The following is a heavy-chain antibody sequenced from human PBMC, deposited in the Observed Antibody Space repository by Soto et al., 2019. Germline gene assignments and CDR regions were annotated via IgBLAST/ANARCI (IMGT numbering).Heavy chain of an antibody. CDR1: GFTFSSYA. Sequence: LRLSCAASGFTFSSYAMSWVRQAPGKGLEWVSAISGSGGSTYYADSVKGRFTISRDNSKNTLYLQMNSLRAEDTAVYYCAKAIGIAVAGTVFDYWGQGTLVTVSS. CDR2: ISGSGGST. D-gene: IGHD6-19*01. CDR3: AKAIGIAVAGTVFDY. V-gene: IGHV3-23*01. J-gene: IGHJ4*02.